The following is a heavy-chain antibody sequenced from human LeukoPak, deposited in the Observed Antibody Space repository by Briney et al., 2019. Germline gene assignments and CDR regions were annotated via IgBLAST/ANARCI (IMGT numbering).Heavy chain of an antibody. CDR1: GFTFSSYA. J-gene: IGHJ6*03. CDR3: AREYPVYPISYYMDV. CDR2: ISYDGSNK. Sequence: GGSLRLSCAASGFTFSSYAMHWVRQAPGKGLEWVAVISYDGSNKYYADSVKGRFPISRDNSKNTLYLQMNSLRAEDTAVYYCAREYPVYPISYYMDVWGKGTTVTVSS. D-gene: IGHD2-2*01. V-gene: IGHV3-30*01.